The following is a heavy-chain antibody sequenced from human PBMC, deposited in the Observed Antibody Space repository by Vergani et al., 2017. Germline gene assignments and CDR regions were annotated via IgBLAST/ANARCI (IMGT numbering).Heavy chain of an antibody. D-gene: IGHD5-18*01. CDR3: AREFWPGYSYGSYYYGMDV. CDR1: GYTFTSYG. V-gene: IGHV1-18*01. CDR2: ISAYNGNT. Sequence: QVQLVQSGAEVKKPGASVKVSCKASGYTFTSYGISWVRQAPGQGLEGMGWISAYNGNTNYAQKLQGRVTMTTDTSTSPAYMELRSLRSDDTAVYYCAREFWPGYSYGSYYYGMDVWGQGTTVTVSS. J-gene: IGHJ6*02.